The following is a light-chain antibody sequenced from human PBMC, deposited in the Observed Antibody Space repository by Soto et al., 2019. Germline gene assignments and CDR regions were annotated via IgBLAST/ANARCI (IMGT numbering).Light chain of an antibody. J-gene: IGKJ3*01. CDR3: QQANSFPLT. CDR2: DAS. Sequence: EIVLTQSPATLSLSPGERATLSCRASQSVGDYLGWYQQKPGQAPRLLIYDASQRATGVPARFSASGSGTDFTLTISSLQPEDFGTYYCQQANSFPLTFGPGTKVDMK. V-gene: IGKV3-11*01. CDR1: QSVGDY.